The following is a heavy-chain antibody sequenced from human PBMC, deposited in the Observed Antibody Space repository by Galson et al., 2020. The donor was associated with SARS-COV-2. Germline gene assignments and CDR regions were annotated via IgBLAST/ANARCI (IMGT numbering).Heavy chain of an antibody. CDR3: ARHRLAGYSYGLGAPIDY. V-gene: IGHV5-10-1*01. J-gene: IGHJ4*02. D-gene: IGHD5-18*01. CDR2: SAHSASST. CDR1: GTSLTSDW. Sequence: KIGASLETFCKGRGTSLTSDWISWVRPMHRKGLEWMGRSAHSASSTNSSPSFQGHVTISADKSISTAYLQWSSLKASDTAMYYCARHRLAGYSYGLGAPIDYWGQGALVTVSS.